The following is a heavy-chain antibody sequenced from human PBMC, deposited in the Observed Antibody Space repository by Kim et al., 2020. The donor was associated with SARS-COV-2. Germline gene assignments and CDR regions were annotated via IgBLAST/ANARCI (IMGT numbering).Heavy chain of an antibody. D-gene: IGHD5-12*01. J-gene: IGHJ4*02. V-gene: IGHV3-30*01. Sequence: ADSVKGRFTISRDNSKNTLYLQMNSLRAEDTAVYYCARGGEMATIVYFDYWGQGTLVTVSS. CDR3: ARGGEMATIVYFDY.